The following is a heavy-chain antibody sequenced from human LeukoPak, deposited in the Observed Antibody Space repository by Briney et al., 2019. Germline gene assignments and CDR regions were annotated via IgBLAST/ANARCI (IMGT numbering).Heavy chain of an antibody. J-gene: IGHJ6*04. V-gene: IGHV3-21*01. D-gene: IGHD3-16*02. CDR2: ISSSSSYI. Sequence: GGSLRLSCAASGFTFSSYSRNWVRQAPGKGLEWVSSISSSSSYIYYADSVKGRFTISRDNAKNSLYLQMNSLRAEDTAVYYCAREVSRLGELSLYPYYYGMDVWGKGTPVTVSS. CDR3: AREVSRLGELSLYPYYYGMDV. CDR1: GFTFSSYS.